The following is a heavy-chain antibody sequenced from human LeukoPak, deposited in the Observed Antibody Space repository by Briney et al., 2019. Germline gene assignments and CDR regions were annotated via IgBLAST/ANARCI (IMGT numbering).Heavy chain of an antibody. J-gene: IGHJ3*02. V-gene: IGHV1-2*02. D-gene: IGHD3-22*01. Sequence: ASVKVSCKASGYTFTDYYLHWVRQAPGQGLEWMGWINPNSGGTNYAQKFQGRVTMTRDTSISTAYMELSRLRSDDTAVYYCAMGGDSSGFHYDAFDIWGQGTMVTVSS. CDR3: AMGGDSSGFHYDAFDI. CDR1: GYTFTDYY. CDR2: INPNSGGT.